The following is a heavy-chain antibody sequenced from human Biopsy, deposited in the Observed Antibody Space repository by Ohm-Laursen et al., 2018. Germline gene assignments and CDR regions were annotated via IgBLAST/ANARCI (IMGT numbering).Heavy chain of an antibody. J-gene: IGHJ4*02. V-gene: IGHV3-21*01. CDR2: ISASGNHI. CDR3: VRDGEAKYCKHGVCPSDF. D-gene: IGHD2-8*01. Sequence: SLRLSCAASGFDFSGFSMNWVRQAPGKGLEWVSSISASGNHIYYTDSVKSRFTVSRDNGKNSVYLQMNSLRVEDTAVYYCVRDGEAKYCKHGVCPSDFWGQGTLVTVSS. CDR1: GFDFSGFS.